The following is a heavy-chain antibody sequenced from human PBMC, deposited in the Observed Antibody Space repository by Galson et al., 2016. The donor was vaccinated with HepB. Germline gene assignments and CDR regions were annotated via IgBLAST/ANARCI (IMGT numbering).Heavy chain of an antibody. D-gene: IGHD3-3*01. CDR2: ISGTTHTFV. J-gene: IGHJ4*02. V-gene: IGHV3-48*02. CDR3: ARDFSWSFEN. CDR1: GFTFSPSS. Sequence: SLRLSCAASGFTFSPSSMNWVRQAPGKGLEWLSYISGTTHTFVSYADSLRGRFTFSRDNAKNSLYLHLNSLRDEDTAVYYCARDFSWSFENWGQGTLVTVSS.